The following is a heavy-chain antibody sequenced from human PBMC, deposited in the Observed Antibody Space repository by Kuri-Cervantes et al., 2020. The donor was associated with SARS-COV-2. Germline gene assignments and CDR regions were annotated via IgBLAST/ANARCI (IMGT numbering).Heavy chain of an antibody. D-gene: IGHD3-10*01. Sequence: ESLKISCAVYGASLTGSHWSWIRQSPGKGLEWIGEINHSGGTHYNPSLKSRVALSIDTSKNQFSLKLRSVTAADTAVYFCARESYVSLDLWGQGALVTVSS. V-gene: IGHV4-34*01. J-gene: IGHJ4*02. CDR3: ARESYVSLDL. CDR2: INHSGGT. CDR1: GASLTGSH.